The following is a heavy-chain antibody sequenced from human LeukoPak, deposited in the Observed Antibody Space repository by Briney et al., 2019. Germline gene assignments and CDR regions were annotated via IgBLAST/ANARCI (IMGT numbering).Heavy chain of an antibody. Sequence: GASVKVSCKASGGTFSSYAISWVRQAPGQGLEWMGGIIPIFGTANYAQKFQGRVTITTDESTSTAYMELSSLRSEDTAVYYYGFGPESSYYYYYMDVWGKGTTVTVSS. V-gene: IGHV1-69*05. CDR1: GGTFSSYA. CDR3: GFGPESSYYYYYMDV. D-gene: IGHD3-22*01. CDR2: IIPIFGTA. J-gene: IGHJ6*03.